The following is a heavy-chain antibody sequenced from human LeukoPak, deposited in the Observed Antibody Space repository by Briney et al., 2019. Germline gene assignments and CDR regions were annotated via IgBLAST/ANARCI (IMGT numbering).Heavy chain of an antibody. V-gene: IGHV3-7*03. CDR3: ARDRRGPFDY. D-gene: IGHD3-10*01. CDR1: GFTFNSYW. CDR2: IKQDGSEK. J-gene: IGHJ4*02. Sequence: GGSLRLSCAASGFTFNSYWMTWVRQAPGKGLEWVANIKQDGSEKYYVDSVKGRFTIARDNAMNSLYLQMNSLRAEDTAVYLCARDRRGPFDYWGQGTLVTVSS.